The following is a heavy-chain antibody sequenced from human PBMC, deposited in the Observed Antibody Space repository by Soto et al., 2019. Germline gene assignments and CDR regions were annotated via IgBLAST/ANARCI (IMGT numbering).Heavy chain of an antibody. Sequence: LSLSCAASGFTFSSYGMHWVRQAPGKGLEWVAVIWYDGSNKYYADSVKGRFTISRDNSKNTLYLQMNSLRAEDTAVYYCARTKVSIAAAGASYYYYYMDVWGKGTTVTVSS. V-gene: IGHV3-33*01. CDR1: GFTFSSYG. CDR2: IWYDGSNK. CDR3: ARTKVSIAAAGASYYYYYMDV. J-gene: IGHJ6*03. D-gene: IGHD6-13*01.